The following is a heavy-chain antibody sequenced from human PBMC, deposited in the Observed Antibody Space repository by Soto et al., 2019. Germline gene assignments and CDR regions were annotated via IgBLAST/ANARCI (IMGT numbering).Heavy chain of an antibody. CDR3: ARTSNSRGNNYFYYGLDV. J-gene: IGHJ6*02. V-gene: IGHV3-53*01. Sequence: GGSLRLSCAVSGFTVSTYYMSWVRQAPGKGLEWVSVIYSGGSTYYADSVRGRFTISRDNSKNTLHLQMNSLRGDDTAVYYCARTSNSRGNNYFYYGLDVWGQGTTVTVSS. D-gene: IGHD4-4*01. CDR2: IYSGGST. CDR1: GFTVSTYY.